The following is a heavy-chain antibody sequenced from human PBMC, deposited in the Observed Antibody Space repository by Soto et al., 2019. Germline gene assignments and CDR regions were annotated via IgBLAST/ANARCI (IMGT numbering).Heavy chain of an antibody. CDR1: GGSFSGYY. V-gene: IGHV4-34*01. D-gene: IGHD3-10*01. CDR3: ARGTADYGSGTTKNYYYYYGMDV. Sequence: SETLSLTCAVYGGSFSGYYWSWIRQPPGKGLEWIGEINHSGSTNYNPSLKSRVTISVDTSKNQFSLKLSSVTAADTAVYYCARGTADYGSGTTKNYYYYYGMDVWGQGTTVTAP. CDR2: INHSGST. J-gene: IGHJ6*02.